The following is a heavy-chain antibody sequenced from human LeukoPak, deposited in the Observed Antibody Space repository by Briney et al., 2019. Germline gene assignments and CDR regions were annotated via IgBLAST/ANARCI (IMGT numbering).Heavy chain of an antibody. D-gene: IGHD4-17*01. J-gene: IGHJ4*02. V-gene: IGHV3-30*18. CDR1: GFPFSSYW. CDR3: AKDFHDYGDLGYLDY. Sequence: QAGGSLRLSCVASGFPFSSYWMTWVRQAPGKGLEWVAVISYDGSNKYYAGSVKGRFTISRDNSKNTLYLQMNSLRAEDTAVYYCAKDFHDYGDLGYLDYWGQGTLVTVSS. CDR2: ISYDGSNK.